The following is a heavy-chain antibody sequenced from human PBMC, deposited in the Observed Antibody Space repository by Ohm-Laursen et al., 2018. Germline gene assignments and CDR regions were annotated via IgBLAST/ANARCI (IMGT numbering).Heavy chain of an antibody. D-gene: IGHD6-19*01. Sequence: SLRLSCAASGFTFSSYAMSWVRQAPGKGLEWVSFISVSGGTTYYRDSVKGRFTISRDNSKNSLYLQTNSLRAEDTAIYYCVGGSGWYYFDFWGQGTLVTVSS. CDR2: ISVSGGTT. J-gene: IGHJ4*02. V-gene: IGHV3-23*01. CDR3: VGGSGWYYFDF. CDR1: GFTFSSYA.